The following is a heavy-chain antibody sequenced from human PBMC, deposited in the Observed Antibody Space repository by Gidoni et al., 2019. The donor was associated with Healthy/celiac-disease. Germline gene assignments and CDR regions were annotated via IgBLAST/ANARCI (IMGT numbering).Heavy chain of an antibody. V-gene: IGHV4-34*01. CDR2: INHSGST. CDR1: GGSFSGYY. J-gene: IGHJ4*02. D-gene: IGHD3-10*01. Sequence: QVQLQQWGAGLLKPSETLSLTCAVYGGSFSGYYWSWIRQPPGKGLEWIGEINHSGSTNYNPSLKSRVTISVDTSKNQFSLKLSSVTAADTAVYYCARGLGGRGVIPFDYWGQGTLVTVSS. CDR3: ARGLGGRGVIPFDY.